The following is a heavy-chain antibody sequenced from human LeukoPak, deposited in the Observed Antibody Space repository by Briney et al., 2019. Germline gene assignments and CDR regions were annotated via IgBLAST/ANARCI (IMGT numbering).Heavy chain of an antibody. CDR1: GYTFTSHG. J-gene: IGHJ6*03. CDR3: ARSFHDFWSGYYTPYYYYYTDV. D-gene: IGHD3-3*01. V-gene: IGHV1-18*01. CDR2: ISAYNGNT. Sequence: ASVKVSCKASGYTFTSHGISWVRQAPGQGLEWMGWISAYNGNTNYAQKLQGRVTMTTDTSTSTAYMELRSLRSDDTAVYYCARSFHDFWSGYYTPYYYYYTDVWGKGTTVTVSS.